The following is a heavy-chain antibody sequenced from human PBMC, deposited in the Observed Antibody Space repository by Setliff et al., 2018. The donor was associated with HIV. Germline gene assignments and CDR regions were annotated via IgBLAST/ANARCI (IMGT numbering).Heavy chain of an antibody. D-gene: IGHD6-19*01. CDR1: GGSFSDYY. CDR2: INHSGRT. V-gene: IGHV4-34*01. CDR3: ARGVRDNSGWSSYYFDY. J-gene: IGHJ4*02. Sequence: SETLSLTCAVYGGSFSDYYWSWIRQPPGKGLEWIGEINHSGRTNYNPSLESRVTTSVDTSKKQFSLRLTSVTAADTAVYYCARGVRDNSGWSSYYFDYWGQGTLVTVSS.